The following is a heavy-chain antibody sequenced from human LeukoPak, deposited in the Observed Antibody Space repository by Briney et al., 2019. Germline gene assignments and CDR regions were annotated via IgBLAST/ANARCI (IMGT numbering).Heavy chain of an antibody. J-gene: IGHJ4*02. CDR3: ARDLSFGSLDF. Sequence: GGSLRLSCAASGFTFSSYWMHWVRQAPGKGLVWVSRISTDGSSTNSADSVKGRFTISRDMSKNTLNLQMNSLRVEDTAMFYCARDLSFGSLDFRGQGTLVTVSS. CDR1: GFTFSSYW. D-gene: IGHD1-26*01. CDR2: ISTDGSST. V-gene: IGHV3-74*01.